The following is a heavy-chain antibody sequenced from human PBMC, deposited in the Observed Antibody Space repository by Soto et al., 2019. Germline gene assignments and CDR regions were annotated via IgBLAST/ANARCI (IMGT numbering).Heavy chain of an antibody. V-gene: IGHV3-48*02. Sequence: GGSLRLSCAASGFTFSSYSMSWVRQAPGKGLEWVSYISSSSSTIYYADSVKGRFTISRDNAKNSLYLQMNSLRDEDTAVYYCARDGVVVVVAATSPGNYGMDVWGQGTTVTVSS. CDR2: ISSSSSTI. CDR1: GFTFSSYS. D-gene: IGHD2-15*01. CDR3: ARDGVVVVVAATSPGNYGMDV. J-gene: IGHJ6*02.